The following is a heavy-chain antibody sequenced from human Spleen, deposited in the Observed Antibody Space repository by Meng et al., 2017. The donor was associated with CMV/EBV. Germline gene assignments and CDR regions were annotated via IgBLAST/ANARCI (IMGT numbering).Heavy chain of an antibody. Sequence: GGSLRLSCAASGFTFSSYSMNWVRQAPGKGLEWVSSISSSSSYIYYADSVKGRFTISRDNAKNSLYLQMNSLRAEDTAVYYCARELYYDAPVYYYYGMDVWGQGTTVTVSS. D-gene: IGHD3-22*01. CDR2: ISSSSSYI. CDR3: ARELYYDAPVYYYYGMDV. V-gene: IGHV3-21*01. J-gene: IGHJ6*02. CDR1: GFTFSSYS.